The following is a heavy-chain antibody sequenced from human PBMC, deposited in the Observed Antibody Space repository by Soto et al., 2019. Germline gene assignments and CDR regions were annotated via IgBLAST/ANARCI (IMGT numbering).Heavy chain of an antibody. J-gene: IGHJ4*02. D-gene: IGHD3-10*01. CDR3: ASRVRGTTDY. V-gene: IGHV1-69*12. Sequence: QVQLVQSGAEMKKPGSSVKVSCKASGGTFSSYAISWVRQAPGQGLEWMGGIIPIFGTANYAQKFQGRVTIKENESKRTAYREVGGMRAEDTAVSYGASRVRGTTDYWGQGTLVTVSS. CDR2: IIPIFGTA. CDR1: GGTFSSYA.